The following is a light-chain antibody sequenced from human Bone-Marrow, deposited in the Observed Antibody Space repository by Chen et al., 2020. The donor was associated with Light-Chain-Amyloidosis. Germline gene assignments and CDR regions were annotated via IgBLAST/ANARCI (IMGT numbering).Light chain of an antibody. Sequence: EIVMTQSLATLSVSPGERATLSCRASQSVSSNLAWYQQKPGQAPRLLIYGASTRATGIPARFSGSGSGTEFTLTISSLQSEDFAVYYCQQYNNWPFWTFGQGTKVEIK. CDR3: QQYNNWPFWT. CDR2: GAS. CDR1: QSVSSN. V-gene: IGKV3-15*01. J-gene: IGKJ1*01.